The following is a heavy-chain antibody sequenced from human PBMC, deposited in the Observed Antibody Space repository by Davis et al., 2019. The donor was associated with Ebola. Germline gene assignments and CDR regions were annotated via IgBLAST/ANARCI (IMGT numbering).Heavy chain of an antibody. D-gene: IGHD6-19*01. J-gene: IGHJ4*02. CDR1: GYTFTSYD. CDR3: ARDSRIAVAGTSRYFDY. CDR2: MNPNSGNT. Sequence: ASVKVSCKASGYTFTSYDINWVRQATGQGLEWMGWMNPNSGNTGYAQKFQGRVTMTRNTSISTAYMELSSLRSEDTAVYYCARDSRIAVAGTSRYFDYWGQGTLVTVSS. V-gene: IGHV1-8*01.